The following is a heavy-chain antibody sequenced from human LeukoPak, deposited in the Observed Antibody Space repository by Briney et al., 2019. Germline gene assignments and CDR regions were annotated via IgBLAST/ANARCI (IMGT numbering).Heavy chain of an antibody. J-gene: IGHJ6*02. CDR2: ISDSGGST. CDR1: GFPFSSYA. CDR3: VRGYSFGPYGMNV. V-gene: IGHV3-64D*09. Sequence: PGGSLRLSCSASGFPFSSYAMEWVRQAPEKGLEYVSAISDSGGSTYYADSVKGRFTISRDNSKNTLYLQMSSLRAEDTAVYFCVRGYSFGPYGMNVWGQGTTVTVSS. D-gene: IGHD2-15*01.